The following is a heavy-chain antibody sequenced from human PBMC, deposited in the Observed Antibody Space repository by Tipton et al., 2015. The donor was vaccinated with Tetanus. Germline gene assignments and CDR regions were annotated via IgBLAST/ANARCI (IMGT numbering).Heavy chain of an antibody. Sequence: QSGPEVKKPGSSVKVSCKGFGDTSNSPAIGWVRQVPGHGLEWVGGIILLVKAGQSAPKFRGRVTITADESTDTASLELSSLRSDDTAMYYCAKVTTSSIGNALDVWGQGTMVTVSS. J-gene: IGHJ3*01. V-gene: IGHV1-69*01. CDR2: IILLVKAG. CDR1: GDTSNSPA. CDR3: AKVTTSSIGNALDV. D-gene: IGHD1-14*01.